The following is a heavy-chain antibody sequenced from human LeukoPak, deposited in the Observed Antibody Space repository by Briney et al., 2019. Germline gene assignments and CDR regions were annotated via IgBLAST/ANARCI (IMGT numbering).Heavy chain of an antibody. J-gene: IGHJ4*02. CDR3: ARDGRAGSLFAY. Sequence: SETLSLTCTVSGGSSSSYHWSWIRQPPGKGLEWVGYISYSGSTNYNPSLKSRVTISVDTSKNQFSLKLSSVTAADTAIYYCARDGRAGSLFAYWGQGTLVTVSS. V-gene: IGHV4-59*01. CDR1: GGSSSSYH. CDR2: ISYSGST. D-gene: IGHD6-19*01.